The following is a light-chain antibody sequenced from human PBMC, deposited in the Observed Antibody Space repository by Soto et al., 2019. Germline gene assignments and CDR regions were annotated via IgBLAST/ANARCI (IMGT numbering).Light chain of an antibody. CDR3: QEYNTWPWT. V-gene: IGKV3-15*01. CDR1: QSVSSN. CDR2: GAS. Sequence: EIVITQSPATLSVSPGERATLSCRASQSVSSNLAWYQQKPGQAPRLLIYGASSRATGIPARFSGSGSGTEFTLTISSLQSEDFAVYYCQEYNTWPWTFGQGTKVDI. J-gene: IGKJ1*01.